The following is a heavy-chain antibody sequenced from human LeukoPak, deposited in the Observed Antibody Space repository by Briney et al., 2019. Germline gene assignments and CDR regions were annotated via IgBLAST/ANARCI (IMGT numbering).Heavy chain of an antibody. CDR2: ISSSGSTI. CDR3: ARVVVVTAMRRWFDP. Sequence: PGGSLRLSCAASGFTFSDYYMSWIRQAPGKGLEWVSYISSSGSTIYYADSVKGRFTISRDNAKNSLYLQMNSLRAEDTAVYYCARVVVVTAMRRWFDPWGQGTLVTVSS. V-gene: IGHV3-11*01. D-gene: IGHD2-21*02. CDR1: GFTFSDYY. J-gene: IGHJ5*02.